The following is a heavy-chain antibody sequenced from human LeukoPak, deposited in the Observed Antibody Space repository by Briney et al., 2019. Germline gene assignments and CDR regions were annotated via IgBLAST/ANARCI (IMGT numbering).Heavy chain of an antibody. CDR1: GYSISSGYY. V-gene: IGHV4-61*01. D-gene: IGHD2/OR15-2a*01. J-gene: IGHJ5*02. Sequence: PSETLSLTCAVSGYSISSGYYWSWIRQPPGKGLEWIGYIYYSGSTNYNPSLKSRVTISVDTSKNQFSLKLSSVTAADTAVYYCARVIFSYNWFDPWGQGTLVTVSS. CDR3: ARVIFSYNWFDP. CDR2: IYYSGST.